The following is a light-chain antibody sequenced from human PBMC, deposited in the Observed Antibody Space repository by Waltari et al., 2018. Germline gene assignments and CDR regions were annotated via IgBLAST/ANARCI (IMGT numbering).Light chain of an antibody. CDR2: EDN. CDR3: YSTDSSGNHRV. Sequence: SYELTQPPSVSVSPGQTARITCTGYALPNKYAYWYQQKSGQAPVLVIYEDNKRPAGIPERISGSSSGTMATLTVSGAQVEDEADYYCYSTDSSGNHRVFGGGTRLTVL. J-gene: IGLJ2*01. CDR1: ALPNKY. V-gene: IGLV3-10*01.